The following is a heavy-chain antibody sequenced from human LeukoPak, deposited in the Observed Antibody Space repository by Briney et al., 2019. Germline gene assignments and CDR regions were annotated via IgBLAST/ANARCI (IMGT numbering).Heavy chain of an antibody. D-gene: IGHD6-13*01. Sequence: ASVKLSCTASGYTFTDYYFHWVRQAPGQGLGWMGWIIPNSGGTNCAQKFQGRLTMTRDTSISTTYMELSSLRSDDTAVYYCARGPAAALFDYWGQGTLVTVSS. CDR3: ARGPAAALFDY. J-gene: IGHJ4*02. V-gene: IGHV1-2*02. CDR1: GYTFTDYY. CDR2: IIPNSGGT.